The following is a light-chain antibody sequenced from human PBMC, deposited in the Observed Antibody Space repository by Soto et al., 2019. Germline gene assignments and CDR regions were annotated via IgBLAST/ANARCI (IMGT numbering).Light chain of an antibody. J-gene: IGKJ4*01. CDR3: QQSYSTPPLT. V-gene: IGKV1-39*01. CDR2: VAS. CDR1: QSINTY. Sequence: DIQMTQSPSSLSASVGDRVTITCRASQSINTYLNWYQQKPGKAPNLLIYVASSLQSGVPSRFSGSGSGTDFTLTISSLEPEDFATYYCQQSYSTPPLTFGGGTKVEIK.